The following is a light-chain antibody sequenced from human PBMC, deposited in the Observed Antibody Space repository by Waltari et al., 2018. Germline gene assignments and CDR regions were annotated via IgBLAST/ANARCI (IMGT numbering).Light chain of an antibody. J-gene: IGLJ2*01. CDR2: HVN. CDR1: TSDMRSYTF. CDR3: SSYSSRSTLI. Sequence: QSALTQPASVSGTPGQSIAISCTGTTSDMRSYTFVSGYQHHPGKAPKFLLYHVNKRPSGVSDRFSGSQSGNTASLTISGLQAEDEADYYCSSYSSRSTLIFGGGTKLTVL. V-gene: IGLV2-14*03.